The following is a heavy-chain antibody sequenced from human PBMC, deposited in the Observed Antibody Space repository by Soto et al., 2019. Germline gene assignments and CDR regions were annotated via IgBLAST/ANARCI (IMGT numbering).Heavy chain of an antibody. J-gene: IGHJ4*02. V-gene: IGHV3-48*03. CDR1: GFIFSSYE. D-gene: IGHD6-19*01. Sequence: GGSLRLSCAASGFIFSSYEMNWVRQAPGKGLEWLSWINNSGGTRYYADSVKGRFTISRDDAKNSLYLQMNSLRAEDTAVYYCARGYSGGWSRGCYFHYWGPRSILTVYS. CDR2: INNSGGTR. CDR3: ARGYSGGWSRGCYFHY.